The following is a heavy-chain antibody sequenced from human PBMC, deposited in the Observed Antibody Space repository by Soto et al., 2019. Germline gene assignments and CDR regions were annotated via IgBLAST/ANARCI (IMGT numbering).Heavy chain of an antibody. D-gene: IGHD1-1*01. CDR2: IIPILGIA. Sequence: GASVKVSCKASGGTFSSYTISWVRQAPGQGLEWMGRIIPILGIANYAQKFQGRVTITADKSTSTAYMELSSLRSEDTAVYYCARDSCGTTPCPSYWGQGTLVTVSS. V-gene: IGHV1-69*04. CDR1: GGTFSSYT. J-gene: IGHJ4*02. CDR3: ARDSCGTTPCPSY.